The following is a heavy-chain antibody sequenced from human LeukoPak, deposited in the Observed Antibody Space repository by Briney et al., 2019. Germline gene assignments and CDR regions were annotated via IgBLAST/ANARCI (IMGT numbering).Heavy chain of an antibody. D-gene: IGHD5/OR15-5a*01. CDR2: MNSGGKT. CDR1: GFTFSSYG. CDR3: ARGPSTPFDY. J-gene: IGHJ4*02. Sequence: GGSLRLSCAASGFTFSSYGMTWVRQAPGKGLEWVSSMNSGGKTYYADSVKGRFTISRDNAKNSLYLQMNSLRAEDAAVYYCARGPSTPFDYWGQGTLVTVSS. V-gene: IGHV3-21*01.